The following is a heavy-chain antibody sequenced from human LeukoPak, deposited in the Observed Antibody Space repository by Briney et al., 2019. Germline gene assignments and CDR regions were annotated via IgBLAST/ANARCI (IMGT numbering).Heavy chain of an antibody. Sequence: GGSLRLSCAASGFTFNIYGMHWVRQAPGKGLEWVAVIWYDGSNKYYADSVKGRFTISRDNSKNTLYLQMNSLRAEDTAVYYCAKQEFNGFSSSAEWYFDYWGQGTLVTVSS. CDR2: IWYDGSNK. J-gene: IGHJ4*02. CDR1: GFTFNIYG. D-gene: IGHD6-13*01. CDR3: AKQEFNGFSSSAEWYFDY. V-gene: IGHV3-33*06.